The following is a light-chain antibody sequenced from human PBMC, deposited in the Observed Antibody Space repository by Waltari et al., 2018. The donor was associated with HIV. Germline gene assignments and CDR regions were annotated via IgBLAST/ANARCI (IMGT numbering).Light chain of an antibody. Sequence: QSVLTQPPSASGSPGQRVTISCSGSSSNIGNNPTTWYQQLPGTAPKLLVYSDHQRPSGVPDRVSGSKSGTSASLAISGLQSEDEGDYYCASWDNNVAGRVFGGRTRLTVL. J-gene: IGLJ2*01. CDR2: SDH. V-gene: IGLV1-44*01. CDR1: SSNIGNNP. CDR3: ASWDNNVAGRV.